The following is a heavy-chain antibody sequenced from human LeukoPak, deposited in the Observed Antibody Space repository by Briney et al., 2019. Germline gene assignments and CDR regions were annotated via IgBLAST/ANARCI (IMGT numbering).Heavy chain of an antibody. CDR1: GLTFSDYY. Sequence: PGGSLRLSCAASGLTFSDYYMSWIRQAPGKGLEWVSYISSSGTTTYYADSVKGRFTISRDNAKNSLYLQMNSLRAEDTAVYYCARPTAVAGTLDYWGKGTLVTVSS. CDR2: ISSSGTTT. D-gene: IGHD6-19*01. V-gene: IGHV3-11*01. J-gene: IGHJ4*02. CDR3: ARPTAVAGTLDY.